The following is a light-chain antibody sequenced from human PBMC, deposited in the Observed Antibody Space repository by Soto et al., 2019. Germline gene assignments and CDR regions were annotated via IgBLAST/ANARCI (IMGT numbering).Light chain of an antibody. J-gene: IGKJ1*01. Sequence: ILMTQSPATLSVSPGESITLSGRASQSITTNLAWYQRKPGQAPRLLINGASTRATGVPARFSGSGSGTQFTLTISSLRSEDFGTYYCQQYNTWPGTFGQGTMV. V-gene: IGKV3-15*01. CDR3: QQYNTWPGT. CDR2: GAS. CDR1: QSITTN.